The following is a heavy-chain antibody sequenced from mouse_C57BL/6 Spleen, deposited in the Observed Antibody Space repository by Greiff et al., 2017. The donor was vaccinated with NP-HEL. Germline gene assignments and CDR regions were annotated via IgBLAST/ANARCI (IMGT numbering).Heavy chain of an antibody. Sequence: VQLQESGPELVKPGASVKISCKASGYAFSSSWMNWVKQRPGKGLEWIGRIYPGDGDTNYNGKFKGKATLTADKSSSTAYMQLSSLTSEDSAVYFCARSPYYKSYAMDYWGQGTSVTVSS. CDR1: GYAFSSSW. J-gene: IGHJ4*01. CDR2: IYPGDGDT. CDR3: ARSPYYKSYAMDY. V-gene: IGHV1-82*01. D-gene: IGHD2-12*01.